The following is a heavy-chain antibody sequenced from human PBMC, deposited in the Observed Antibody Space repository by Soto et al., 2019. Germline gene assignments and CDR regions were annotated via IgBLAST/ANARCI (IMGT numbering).Heavy chain of an antibody. J-gene: IGHJ4*02. V-gene: IGHV1-24*01. Sequence: GASVKVSCKVSGYTLTELSMHWVRQAPGKGFEWMGGFDPEDGETIYAQKFQGRVTMTEDTSTDTAYMELSSLRSEDTAVYYCATLPKYSSSWYEDYWGQGTLVTVSS. CDR3: ATLPKYSSSWYEDY. CDR1: GYTLTELS. D-gene: IGHD6-13*01. CDR2: FDPEDGET.